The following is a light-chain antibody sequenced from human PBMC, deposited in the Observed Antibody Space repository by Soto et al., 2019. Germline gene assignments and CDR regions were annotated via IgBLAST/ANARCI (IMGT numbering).Light chain of an antibody. CDR2: RSN. Sequence: QSVLTQPPSASGTPGQRVTISCSGSSSNIGSHSAYWYQQLPGTAPKLLIYRSNQRPSGVPDRFSGSKSGTSASLDISGLRSEDEADYYCATWDDSLSGRVFGGGTTVTVL. V-gene: IGLV1-47*01. J-gene: IGLJ3*02. CDR3: ATWDDSLSGRV. CDR1: SSNIGSHS.